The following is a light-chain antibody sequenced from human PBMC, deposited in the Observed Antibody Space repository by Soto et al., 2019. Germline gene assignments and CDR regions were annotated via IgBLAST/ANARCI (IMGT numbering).Light chain of an antibody. CDR3: QQYTSFSWT. V-gene: IGKV1-5*03. J-gene: IGKJ1*01. CDR2: KSS. CDR1: QSISHW. Sequence: DIQMTQSPSTLSASVGDRVIITCRASQSISHWLAWYQQKPGKAPKLLIYKSSTLQSGVPSRFSGSRSGTEFTLTISSLQTDDFATYYCQQYTSFSWTFGQGTKVDIK.